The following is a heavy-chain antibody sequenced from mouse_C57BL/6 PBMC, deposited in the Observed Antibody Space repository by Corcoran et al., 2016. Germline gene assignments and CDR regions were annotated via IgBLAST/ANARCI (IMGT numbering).Heavy chain of an antibody. Sequence: QVQLQQSGAELVKPGASVKISCKASGYAFSSYWMNWVKQRPGKGIEWIGQIYPGDGDTNYNGKFKGKATLTADKSSSTAYMQLSSLTSEDSAFYFCAIITTVDYFDYWGQGTTLTVSS. D-gene: IGHD1-1*01. CDR1: GYAFSSYW. J-gene: IGHJ2*01. V-gene: IGHV1-80*01. CDR3: AIITTVDYFDY. CDR2: IYPGDGDT.